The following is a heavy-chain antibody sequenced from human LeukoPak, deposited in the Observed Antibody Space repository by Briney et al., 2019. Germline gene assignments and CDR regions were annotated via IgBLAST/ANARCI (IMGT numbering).Heavy chain of an antibody. V-gene: IGHV3-30*02. D-gene: IGHD3-22*01. CDR2: IRYDGSNK. CDR3: AKTSGSYFAGFDF. J-gene: IGHJ4*02. CDR1: GFTFSSYG. Sequence: GGSLRLSCAASGFTFSSYGMHWVRQAPGKGLEWVAFIRYDGSNKYYADSVKGRFTISRDNSKNTLYLQMNNLRAEDTAVYYCAKTSGSYFAGFDFWGQGTLVTVSS.